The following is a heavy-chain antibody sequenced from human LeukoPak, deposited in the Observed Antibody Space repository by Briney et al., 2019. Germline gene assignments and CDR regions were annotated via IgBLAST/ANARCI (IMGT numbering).Heavy chain of an antibody. V-gene: IGHV3-30-3*01. Sequence: GGSLRLSCAASGFTFSSYAMHWVRQAPGKGLEWVAVISYDGSNKYYADSVKGRFTISRDNSKNTLYLQMNSLRAEDTAVYYCARDPIEHLVYFDYWGQGTLVTVSS. J-gene: IGHJ4*02. CDR1: GFTFSSYA. CDR2: ISYDGSNK. CDR3: ARDPIEHLVYFDY. D-gene: IGHD6-6*01.